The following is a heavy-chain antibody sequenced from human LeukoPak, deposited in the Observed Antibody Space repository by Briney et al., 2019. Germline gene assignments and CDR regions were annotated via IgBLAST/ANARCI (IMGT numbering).Heavy chain of an antibody. CDR1: GYSFTSYW. V-gene: IGHV5-51*01. CDR3: ARRGESEKWLYQFDY. J-gene: IGHJ4*02. Sequence: GESLKISCKGSGYSFTSYWIGWVRQMPGKGLEWMGIIYPGDSDTRYSPSFQGQVTISADKSISTAYLQWSSLKASDTAIYYCARRGESEKWLYQFDYWGQGTVVTVSP. CDR2: IYPGDSDT. D-gene: IGHD3-16*01.